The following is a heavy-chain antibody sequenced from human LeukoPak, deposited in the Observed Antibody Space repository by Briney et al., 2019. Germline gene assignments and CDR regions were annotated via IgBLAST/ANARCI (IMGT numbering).Heavy chain of an antibody. CDR1: GGSISSYY. Sequence: PSETLSLTCTVSGGSISSYYWSWIRQPPGQGLEWIGYIHYSGSTNYNPSLKSRVTISVDTSKNQFSLNLSSVTAADTAVYYCARQYDFWSGLFDYWGQGTLVSVSS. J-gene: IGHJ4*02. V-gene: IGHV4-59*01. D-gene: IGHD3-3*01. CDR2: IHYSGST. CDR3: ARQYDFWSGLFDY.